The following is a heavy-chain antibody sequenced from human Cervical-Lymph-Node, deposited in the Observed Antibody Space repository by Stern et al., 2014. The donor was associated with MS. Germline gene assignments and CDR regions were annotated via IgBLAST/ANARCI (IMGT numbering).Heavy chain of an antibody. D-gene: IGHD1-26*01. CDR1: GGSISSSGYY. CDR2: IHDSGST. CDR3: ATTRWDLFTWNWFDP. V-gene: IGHV4-61*02. J-gene: IGHJ5*02. Sequence: QVQLVQSGPGLVKPSQTLSLTCTVSGGSISSSGYYWSWIRQPADKGLEWIGRIHDSGSTYYNPSLKSRVHISMDTAQNQFSLKLPSVTAADTAVYYCATTRWDLFTWNWFDPWGQGTLVTVSS.